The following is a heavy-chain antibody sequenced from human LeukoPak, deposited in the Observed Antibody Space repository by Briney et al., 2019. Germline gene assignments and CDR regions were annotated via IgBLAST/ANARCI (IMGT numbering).Heavy chain of an antibody. D-gene: IGHD2/OR15-2a*01. Sequence: PSETLSLTCSDSGGSISTYYWCWVRQPPGKGPEWIGYIHYSGSSSYNPSLKSRVTISVDTSKNQFSLKLASVTAADTAVYYCARAGFYASWNQYYYCYYMDVWGTGTTVTVSS. CDR1: GGSISTYY. CDR2: IHYSGSS. CDR3: ARAGFYASWNQYYYCYYMDV. V-gene: IGHV4-59*01. J-gene: IGHJ6*03.